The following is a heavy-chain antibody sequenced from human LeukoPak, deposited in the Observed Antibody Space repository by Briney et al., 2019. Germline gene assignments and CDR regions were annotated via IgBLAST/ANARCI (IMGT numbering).Heavy chain of an antibody. CDR3: AKEWRFSSSWYQYYFDY. CDR1: GFTFSTYW. V-gene: IGHV3-23*01. J-gene: IGHJ4*02. Sequence: GGSLRLSCAASGFTFSTYWMSWVRQAPGKGLEWISAISGSGGSKYYADSVKGRFTISRDTSTNTLYLQLDSLRVDDTAVYFCAKEWRFSSSWYQYYFDYWGQGTLVTVSS. D-gene: IGHD6-13*01. CDR2: ISGSGGSK.